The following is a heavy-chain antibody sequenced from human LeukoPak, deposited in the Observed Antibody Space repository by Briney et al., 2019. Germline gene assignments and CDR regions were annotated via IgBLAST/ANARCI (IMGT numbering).Heavy chain of an antibody. CDR2: IYYSGST. CDR3: ARLHKYSNYFDY. CDR1: GGSISSGSYY. J-gene: IGHJ4*02. V-gene: IGHV4-39*07. Sequence: PSETLSLTCTVSGGSISSGSYYWGWIRQPPGKGLEWIGSIYYSGSTYYNPSLKSRVTISVDTSKNQFSLKLSSVTAADTAVYYCARLHKYSNYFDYWGREPWPPSPQ. D-gene: IGHD4-11*01.